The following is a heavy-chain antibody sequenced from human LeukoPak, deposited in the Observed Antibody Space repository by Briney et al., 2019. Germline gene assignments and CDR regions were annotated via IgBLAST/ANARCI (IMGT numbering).Heavy chain of an antibody. V-gene: IGHV1-46*01. CDR1: GYTFTSYY. CDR2: INPSGGST. D-gene: IGHD6-19*01. CDR3: ARDLAVAGKGGYYFDY. Sequence: ASVKVSCKASGYTFTSYYMHWVRQAPGQGLEWMGIINPSGGSTSYAQKFQGRVTMTRDTSTSTVYMELSSLRSEDTAVYYCARDLAVAGKGGYYFDYWGQGTLVTVSS. J-gene: IGHJ4*02.